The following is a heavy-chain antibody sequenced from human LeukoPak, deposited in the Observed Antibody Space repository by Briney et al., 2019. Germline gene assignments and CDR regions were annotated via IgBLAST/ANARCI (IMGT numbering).Heavy chain of an antibody. V-gene: IGHV3-74*01. Sequence: PGGSLRLSCAASGFSFSSDWRHWVRQVPGEGLVWVSRINSDGSSTAYADSVKGRFTISRDNAKNTLYLQMNSLRVEDTAVYYCGRALGSPLDYWGQGTLVTVSS. D-gene: IGHD1-26*01. CDR3: GRALGSPLDY. J-gene: IGHJ4*02. CDR2: INSDGSST. CDR1: GFSFSSDW.